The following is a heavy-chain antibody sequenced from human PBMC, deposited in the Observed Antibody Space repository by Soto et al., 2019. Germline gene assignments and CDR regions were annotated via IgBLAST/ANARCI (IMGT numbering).Heavy chain of an antibody. D-gene: IGHD6-19*01. CDR1: CFSLKTSGVG. J-gene: IGHJ5*02. Sequence: QSLTLTCIFSCFSLKTSGVGVGWIRQPQRRSREWLGFIYCNDDQRYSPSLKSRLPFPKNTSKNQVTLTMTNMDLVDIATIYCAKRGNRGWYGLLASWGKGTRAPVS. CDR2: IYCNDDQ. V-gene: IGHV2-5*01. CDR3: AKRGNRGWYGLLAS.